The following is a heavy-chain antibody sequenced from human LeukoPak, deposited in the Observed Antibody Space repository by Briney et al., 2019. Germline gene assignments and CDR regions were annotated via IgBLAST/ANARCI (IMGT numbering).Heavy chain of an antibody. CDR3: ASPLLGQSSGYVWVGAFDI. CDR1: GFTFSSCS. V-gene: IGHV3-21*01. D-gene: IGHD3-22*01. Sequence: GGSLRLSCAASGFTFSSCSMNWVRQAPGKGLEWVSSISSSSSYIYYADSVKGRFTISRDNAKNSLYLQMNSLRAEDTAVYYCASPLLGQSSGYVWVGAFDIWGQGTMVTVSS. J-gene: IGHJ3*02. CDR2: ISSSSSYI.